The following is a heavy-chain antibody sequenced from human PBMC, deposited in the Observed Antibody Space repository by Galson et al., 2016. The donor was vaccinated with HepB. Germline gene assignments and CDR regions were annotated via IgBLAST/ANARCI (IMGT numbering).Heavy chain of an antibody. CDR3: VRGVYGDHGWFDY. V-gene: IGHV3-66*02. CDR2: IYSGGTT. D-gene: IGHD4-17*01. Sequence: SLSLSCAASGFTVSNNYMTWVRQAPRKGLEYVSVIYSGGTTYYADSVKGRFTISRDNSQNSLFLQMNTLRAEDTAVYFCVRGVYGDHGWFDYWGQGTLVNVSS. J-gene: IGHJ4*02. CDR1: GFTVSNNY.